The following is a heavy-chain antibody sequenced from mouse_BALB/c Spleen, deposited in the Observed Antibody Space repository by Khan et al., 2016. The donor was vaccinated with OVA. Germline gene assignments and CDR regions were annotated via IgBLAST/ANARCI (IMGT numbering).Heavy chain of an antibody. CDR1: GYTFTNYG. CDR3: ARYHFWGNSCFAY. V-gene: IGHV9-3*02. J-gene: IGHJ3*01. D-gene: IGHD2-1*01. CDR2: INTNTGEP. Sequence: QIQLVQSGPELKKPGETVKISCKASGYTFTNYGMNWVKQAPGKGLKWMGWINTNTGEPTYAEEFKGRFAFSLETSASTAYLQLNTLKNEDTATYFCARYHFWGNSCFAYWGQGTLVTGFA.